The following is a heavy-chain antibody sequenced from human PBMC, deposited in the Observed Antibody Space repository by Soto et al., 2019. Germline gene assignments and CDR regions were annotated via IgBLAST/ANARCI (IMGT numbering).Heavy chain of an antibody. V-gene: IGHV4-34*01. CDR3: ARISVYFDRQVNFDY. Sequence: QVQLQQWGAGLLKPSETLSLTCAVYGVSFGGYYWSWIRQPPGKGLEWIGEINHSGSTNYNPSLKSRVTISIVTSKNRFSLRLSSVTAADTAVYYCARISVYFDRQVNFDYWGQGTLVTVSS. CDR1: GVSFGGYY. J-gene: IGHJ4*02. D-gene: IGHD3-9*01. CDR2: INHSGST.